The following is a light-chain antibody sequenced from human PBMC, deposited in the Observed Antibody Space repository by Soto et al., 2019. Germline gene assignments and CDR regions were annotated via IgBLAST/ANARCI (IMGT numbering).Light chain of an antibody. J-gene: IGKJ1*01. CDR2: KAS. Sequence: DIQMTQSPSTLSASVGDRVTITCRASQSISSRLAWYQQKPGKAPKLLIYKASSLESGVPSRFSGSGSGTEFTLTISSLQPDDFATYYCQQYGTFGQGTKVEIK. CDR3: QQYGT. V-gene: IGKV1-5*03. CDR1: QSISSR.